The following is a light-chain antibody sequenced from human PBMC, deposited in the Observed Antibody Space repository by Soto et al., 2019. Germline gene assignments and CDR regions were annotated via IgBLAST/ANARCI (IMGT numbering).Light chain of an antibody. Sequence: EIVLTQSPGTLSLSPGERATLSCRASQSVSSSYLAWYQQRPSQAPRLLIYGASSRATGIPDRFSGSWSGADFTLTISRLEPEDFAVYDCQQYDDSQLTFGGGTKVEIK. J-gene: IGKJ4*01. V-gene: IGKV3-20*01. CDR1: QSVSSSY. CDR2: GAS. CDR3: QQYDDSQLT.